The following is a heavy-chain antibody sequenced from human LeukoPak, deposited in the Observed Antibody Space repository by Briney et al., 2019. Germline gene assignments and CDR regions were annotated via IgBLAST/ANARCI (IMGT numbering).Heavy chain of an antibody. CDR3: ASQRSGWYEGSSGSYYFDY. Sequence: GGSLRLSCAASGFTFSSYWMSWVRQAPGKGLEWVANIKQDGSEKYYVDSVKGRFTISRDNAKNSLYLQMNSLRAEDTAVFYCASQRSGWYEGSSGSYYFDYWGQGTLVTVSS. J-gene: IGHJ4*02. CDR2: IKQDGSEK. V-gene: IGHV3-7*01. D-gene: IGHD6-19*01. CDR1: GFTFSSYW.